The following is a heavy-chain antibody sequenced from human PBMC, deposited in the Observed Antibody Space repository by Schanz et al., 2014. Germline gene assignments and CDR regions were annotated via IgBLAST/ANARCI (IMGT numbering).Heavy chain of an antibody. V-gene: IGHV3-23*04. CDR3: AKSQGSSFDS. CDR2: FNDGGVNK. CDR1: GITFSSHS. D-gene: IGHD6-13*01. Sequence: VQLVDSGGGLVKPGGSLRLSCAASGITFSSHSFNWVRQAPGKGLEWVSSFNDGGVNKYYADSVKGRFTISSDNSKSTLYLQMSSLRAEDTAVYYCAKSQGSSFDSWGQGTLVTVSS. J-gene: IGHJ4*02.